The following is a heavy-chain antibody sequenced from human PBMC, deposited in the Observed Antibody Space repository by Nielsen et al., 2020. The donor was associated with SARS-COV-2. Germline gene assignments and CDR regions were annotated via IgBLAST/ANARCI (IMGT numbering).Heavy chain of an antibody. V-gene: IGHV3-20*01. CDR3: VVIAAAEQIFDY. CDR1: GFTFDDYA. CDR2: INWNGGST. Sequence: GESLKISCAASGFTFDDYAMHWVRQAPGKGLEWVSGINWNGGSTGYADSVKGRFTISRDNAKNSLYLQMNSLRAEDTALYHCVVIAAAEQIFDYWGQGTLVTVSS. D-gene: IGHD6-13*01. J-gene: IGHJ4*02.